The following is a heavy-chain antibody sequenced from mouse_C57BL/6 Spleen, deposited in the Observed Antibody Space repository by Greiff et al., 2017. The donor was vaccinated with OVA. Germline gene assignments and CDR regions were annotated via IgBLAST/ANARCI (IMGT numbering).Heavy chain of an antibody. CDR2: INPSNGGT. D-gene: IGHD4-1*01. CDR3: ALEGANWGAWFAY. CDR1: GYTFTSYW. Sequence: VQLQQPGTELVKPGASVKLSCKASGYTFTSYWMHWVKQRPGQGLEWIGNINPSNGGTNCNEKFKSKATLTVDKSSSTAYMQLSSLTSEDSAVYYCALEGANWGAWFAYWGQGTLVTVSA. V-gene: IGHV1-53*01. J-gene: IGHJ3*01.